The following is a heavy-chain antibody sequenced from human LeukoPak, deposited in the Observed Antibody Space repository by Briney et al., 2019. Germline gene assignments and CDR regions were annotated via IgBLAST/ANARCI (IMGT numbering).Heavy chain of an antibody. D-gene: IGHD3-22*01. Sequence: SETLSLTCTVSGGSISSSSYYWGWIRQPPGKGLEWIGSIYYSGSTYYNPSLKSRVTISVDTSKNQFSLKLSSVTAADTAVYYCARRGYYYDSSGSPGYYFDYWGQGTLVTVSS. CDR2: IYYSGST. V-gene: IGHV4-39*01. CDR1: GGSISSSSYY. CDR3: ARRGYYYDSSGSPGYYFDY. J-gene: IGHJ4*02.